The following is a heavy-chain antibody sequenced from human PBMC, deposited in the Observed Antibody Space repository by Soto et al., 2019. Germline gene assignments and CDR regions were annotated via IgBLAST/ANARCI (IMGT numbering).Heavy chain of an antibody. V-gene: IGHV4-39*01. CDR1: GGSISSSSYY. D-gene: IGHD5-12*01. CDR3: ARHIPAPGGYDLGDYYYYGMDV. Sequence: QLKLQESGPGLVKPSETLSLNCTVSGGSISSSSYYWGWIRQPPGKGLEWIGSIYFSGGTYYNPSLESRVTISADTSKNQVSLKLSSVTAADTAVYYCARHIPAPGGYDLGDYYYYGMDVWGQGTTVTVSS. CDR2: IYFSGGT. J-gene: IGHJ6*02.